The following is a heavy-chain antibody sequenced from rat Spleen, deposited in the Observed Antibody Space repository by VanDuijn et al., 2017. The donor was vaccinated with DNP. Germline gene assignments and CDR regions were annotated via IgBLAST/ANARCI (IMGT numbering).Heavy chain of an antibody. J-gene: IGHJ3*01. CDR3: ARGGDGIWFVY. CDR1: GHTFIRNY. D-gene: IGHD1-1*01. V-gene: IGHV1-43*01. CDR2: INTGSGGM. Sequence: QVQLQQSGAELANPGSSVKIFCKASGHTFIRNYIGWIKQTAGQGLTYIGYINTGSGGMNYNEKFKGKATLTVDKSSSTAFMQLSSLTPDDSAVYYCARGGDGIWFVYWGQGTLVTVSS.